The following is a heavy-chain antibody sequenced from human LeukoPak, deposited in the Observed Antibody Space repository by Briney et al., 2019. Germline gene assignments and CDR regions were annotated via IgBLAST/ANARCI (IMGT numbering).Heavy chain of an antibody. CDR2: ISSSSSYI. CDR1: GFTFSSYS. D-gene: IGHD2-2*02. Sequence: GGSLRLSCAASGFTFSSYSMNWVRQAPGKGLEWVSSISSSSSYIYYADSVKGRFTISRDNAKNSLYLQMNSLRAEDTAVYYCARGDIVVVPAATPYYYYMDVWGKGTTVTVSS. V-gene: IGHV3-21*01. J-gene: IGHJ6*03. CDR3: ARGDIVVVPAATPYYYYMDV.